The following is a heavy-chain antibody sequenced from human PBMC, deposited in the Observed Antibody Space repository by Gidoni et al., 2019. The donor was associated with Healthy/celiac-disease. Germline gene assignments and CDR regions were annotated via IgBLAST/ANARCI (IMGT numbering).Heavy chain of an antibody. D-gene: IGHD3-3*01. CDR1: GYTFTSYG. J-gene: IGHJ6*02. V-gene: IGHV1-18*01. CDR2: ISAYNGNT. Sequence: QVQLVQSGAEVKKPGASVKVSCKASGYTFTSYGISWVRQAPGQGLEWMGWISAYNGNTNYAQKLQGRVTMTTDTSTSTAYMELRSLRSDDTAVYYCARDKGNGITIFGVVTPNRYYGMDVWGQGTTVTVSS. CDR3: ARDKGNGITIFGVVTPNRYYGMDV.